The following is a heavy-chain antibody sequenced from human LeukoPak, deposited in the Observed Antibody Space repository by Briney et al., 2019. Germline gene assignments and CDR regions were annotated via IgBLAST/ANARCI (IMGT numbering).Heavy chain of an antibody. J-gene: IGHJ4*02. V-gene: IGHV3-11*01. D-gene: IGHD2-15*01. CDR2: ISSSGSTI. CDR1: GFSFSDYY. Sequence: GGSLRLSCAASGFSFSDYYMSWIRQAPGKGLEWVSYISSSGSTIYYADSVKGRFTISRDSSKNTLFLQMNRLRPEDAAVYYCAKAPVTTCRGAFCYPFDYWGLGTLVTVSS. CDR3: AKAPVTTCRGAFCYPFDY.